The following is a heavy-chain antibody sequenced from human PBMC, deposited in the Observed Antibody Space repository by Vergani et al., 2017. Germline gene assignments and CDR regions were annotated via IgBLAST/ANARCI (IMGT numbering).Heavy chain of an antibody. D-gene: IGHD3-22*01. Sequence: EVQLLESGGGLVQPGGSLRLSCAASGFTFSLYAMSWVRQAPGKGLDWVSAITVSGGSTYYADSVKGRFTISRDNSKNTLYLQMNILRAEDTAVYYCAKLDPSYYDSSGYPDTWGQGTLVTVSS. CDR3: AKLDPSYYDSSGYPDT. V-gene: IGHV3-23*01. J-gene: IGHJ5*02. CDR2: ITVSGGST. CDR1: GFTFSLYA.